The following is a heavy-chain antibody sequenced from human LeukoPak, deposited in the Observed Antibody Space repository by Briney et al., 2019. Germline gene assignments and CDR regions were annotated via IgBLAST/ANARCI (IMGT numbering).Heavy chain of an antibody. CDR3: ARLNRYYDFWSGFDY. J-gene: IGHJ4*02. V-gene: IGHV4-34*01. Sequence: SETMSLTCAVYGGSFSGYYWSWIRQPPGKGLEWIGEINHSGSTYYNPSLKSRVTISVDTSKNQFSLKLSSVTAAYTAVYYCARLNRYYDFWSGFDYWGQGTLVTVSS. CDR2: INHSGST. CDR1: GGSFSGYY. D-gene: IGHD3-3*01.